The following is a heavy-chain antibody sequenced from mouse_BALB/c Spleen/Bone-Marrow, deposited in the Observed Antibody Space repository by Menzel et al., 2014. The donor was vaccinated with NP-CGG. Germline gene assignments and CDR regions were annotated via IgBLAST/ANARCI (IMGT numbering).Heavy chain of an antibody. V-gene: IGHV1-18*01. J-gene: IGHJ3*01. D-gene: IGHD2-14*01. CDR3: SRDYRYDGGAWFAY. Sequence: EVQLQQSGPELVKPGASMKISCKASGYSFTAYTMNWVKQSHGKNLEWIGLINPYNGDTNYNQKFKGKATLTVDKSSSTAYMELRSLTSEDSAVYYCSRDYRYDGGAWFAYWGQGTLVTVSA. CDR2: INPYNGDT. CDR1: GYSFTAYT.